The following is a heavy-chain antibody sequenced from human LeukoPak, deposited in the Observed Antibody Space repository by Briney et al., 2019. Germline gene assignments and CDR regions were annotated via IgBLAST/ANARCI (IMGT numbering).Heavy chain of an antibody. CDR3: ASAPYYYGSGSYDFDY. D-gene: IGHD3-10*01. CDR1: GYTFTGYA. Sequence: GASVKVSCKASGYTFTGYAMNWVRQAPGQGLEWMGWINTNTGNPTYAQGFTGRFVFSLDTSVSTAYLQISSLKAEDTAVYYCASAPYYYGSGSYDFDYWGQGTLVTVSS. CDR2: INTNTGNP. V-gene: IGHV7-4-1*02. J-gene: IGHJ4*02.